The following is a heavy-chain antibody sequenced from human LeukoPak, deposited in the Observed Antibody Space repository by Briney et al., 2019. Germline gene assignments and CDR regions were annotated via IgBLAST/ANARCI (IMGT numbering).Heavy chain of an antibody. J-gene: IGHJ4*02. CDR2: IKQDGSEK. Sequence: GGSLRLSCAASGFTFSSYSMNWVRQAPGKGLEWVANIKQDGSEKYYVDSVKGRFTISRDNAKNSLYLQMNSLRAEDTAVYYCARSPEGGDYVIYWGQGTLVTVSS. CDR3: ARSPEGGDYVIY. V-gene: IGHV3-7*01. D-gene: IGHD4-17*01. CDR1: GFTFSSYS.